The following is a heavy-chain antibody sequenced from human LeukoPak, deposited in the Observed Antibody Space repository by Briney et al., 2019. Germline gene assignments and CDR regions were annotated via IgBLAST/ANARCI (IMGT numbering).Heavy chain of an antibody. V-gene: IGHV4-38-2*02. CDR3: ARARRITIFGVVIIDY. Sequence: SETLSLTCTVSGYSISSGYYWGWIRQPPGKGLEWIGSIYHSGRTFYNPSLKSRVTISVDTSKNQFSLKLSSVTAADTAVYYCARARRITIFGVVIIDYWGQGTLVTVSS. D-gene: IGHD3-3*01. J-gene: IGHJ4*02. CDR1: GYSISSGYY. CDR2: IYHSGRT.